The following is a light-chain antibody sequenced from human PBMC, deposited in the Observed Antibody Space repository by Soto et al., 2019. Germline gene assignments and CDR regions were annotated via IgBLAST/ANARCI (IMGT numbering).Light chain of an antibody. CDR2: AAS. Sequence: TQSPSTLSASVGDRVTITCRASQSISNWLAWYQQKQGKAPKLLIYAASTLQSGVPSRFSGSGSGTDFTLTISSLQPEDFATYYCLQDYNYPLTFGGGTKVDIK. CDR1: QSISNW. J-gene: IGKJ4*01. V-gene: IGKV1-6*01. CDR3: LQDYNYPLT.